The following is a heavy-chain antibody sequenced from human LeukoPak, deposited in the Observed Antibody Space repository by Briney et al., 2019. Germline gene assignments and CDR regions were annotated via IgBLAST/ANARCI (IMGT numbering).Heavy chain of an antibody. CDR2: IQSGGST. CDR1: GFTVNGNY. D-gene: IGHD2-21*01. V-gene: IGHV3-66*01. CDR3: ARGLSDNCFDP. J-gene: IGHJ5*02. Sequence: GGSLRLSCAASGFTVNGNYMTWVRQAPGKGLEWVSVIQSGGSTYYADSVKGRFTISRDNSKNSLYLQMNSLRAEDTAVYYCARGLSDNCFDPWGQGTLVTVSS.